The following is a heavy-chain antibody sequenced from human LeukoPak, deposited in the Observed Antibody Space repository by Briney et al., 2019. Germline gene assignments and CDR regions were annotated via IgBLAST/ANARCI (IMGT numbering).Heavy chain of an antibody. CDR2: ISSYGSTI. Sequence: PGGSLRLSCTAVGLTFGDYYMSWIRQAPGEGLEWVSYISSYGSTIYYADSVKGRFTISRDNAKNSLYLQMNSLRAEDTAVYYCARGEPNPWVDGYNLFDYWGQGTLVTVSS. J-gene: IGHJ4*02. CDR3: ARGEPNPWVDGYNLFDY. V-gene: IGHV3-11*04. CDR1: GLTFGDYY. D-gene: IGHD5-24*01.